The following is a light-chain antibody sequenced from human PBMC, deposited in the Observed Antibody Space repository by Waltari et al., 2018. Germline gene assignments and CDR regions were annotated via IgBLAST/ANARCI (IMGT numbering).Light chain of an antibody. J-gene: IGLJ1*01. CDR3: CSYVGNDNSV. CDR1: SSDVGAYDF. V-gene: IGLV2-11*01. Sequence: QSALTQPRSVSGSPGQSVAISCTGTSSDVGAYDFVSWFQQHPGKHPKLMIYNVNKRPSGVTAPISGSKSGTTASLTISGLQAEDEADYYCCSYVGNDNSVFGPGTKVTVL. CDR2: NVN.